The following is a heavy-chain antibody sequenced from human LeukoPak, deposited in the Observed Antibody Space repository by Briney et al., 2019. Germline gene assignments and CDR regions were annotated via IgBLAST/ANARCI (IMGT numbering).Heavy chain of an antibody. V-gene: IGHV1-2*02. CDR2: INPNSGVT. J-gene: IGHJ4*02. CDR3: ARVGMRGASCYDY. CDR1: GYTFTAYS. D-gene: IGHD2-2*01. Sequence: ASVKVSRKASGYTFTAYSMHWVRQAPGQGLEWMGWINPNSGVTNYAQKFQGRVTLTRDTSISTAYMELSSLRSDDTAVYYCARVGMRGASCYDYWGQGTLVTVSS.